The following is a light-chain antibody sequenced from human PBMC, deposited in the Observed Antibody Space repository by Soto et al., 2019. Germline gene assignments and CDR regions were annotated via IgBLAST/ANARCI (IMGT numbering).Light chain of an antibody. CDR2: DVN. CDR3: TSWTTSTTMI. V-gene: IGLV2-14*03. Sequence: QSVLTQPASVSGSPGQSITISCTGTSRDIGAYNFVPWYQQHPGKAPKLMLYDVNIRPSGVSNRFSGSKSGNTASLTISGLQAEDEADYYCTSWTTSTTMIFGGGTKVTVL. J-gene: IGLJ2*01. CDR1: SRDIGAYNF.